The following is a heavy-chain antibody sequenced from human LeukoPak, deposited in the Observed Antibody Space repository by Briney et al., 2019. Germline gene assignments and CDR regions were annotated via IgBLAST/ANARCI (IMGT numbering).Heavy chain of an antibody. CDR3: AGTSKESSGWYPFDY. D-gene: IGHD6-19*01. V-gene: IGHV3-48*01. CDR2: ISGNSGTI. J-gene: IGHJ4*02. Sequence: GGSLRLSCAASGFTFSSYTMNWVRQTPGKGLEWVSYISGNSGTIYYADSVKGRFTISRDNSKNTLYLQMNSLRAEGTAVYYCAGTSKESSGWYPFDYWGQGTLVTVSS. CDR1: GFTFSSYT.